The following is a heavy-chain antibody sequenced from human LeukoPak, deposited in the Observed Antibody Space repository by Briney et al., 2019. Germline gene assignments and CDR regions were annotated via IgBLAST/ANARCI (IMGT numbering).Heavy chain of an antibody. CDR3: ARDISPPPYFDY. J-gene: IGHJ4*02. Sequence: GGSLRLSCAASGFTFSSYSMNWVRQAPGKGVEWVSSISSSSSYIYYADSVKGRFTISRDNAKNSLYLQMNSLRAEDTAVYYCARDISPPPYFDYWGQGTLVTVSS. CDR1: GFTFSSYS. V-gene: IGHV3-21*01. CDR2: ISSSSSYI.